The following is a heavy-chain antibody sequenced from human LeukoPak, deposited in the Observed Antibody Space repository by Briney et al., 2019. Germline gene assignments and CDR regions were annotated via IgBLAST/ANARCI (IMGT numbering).Heavy chain of an antibody. V-gene: IGHV4-34*01. D-gene: IGHD1-26*01. Sequence: SETLSLTRAVYGGSFSGYYWSWIRQPPGKGLEWIGEINHSGSTNYNPSLKSRVTISVDTSKNQFSLKLSSVTAADTAVYYCARVGATQIDYWGQGTLVTVSS. CDR2: INHSGST. J-gene: IGHJ4*02. CDR1: GGSFSGYY. CDR3: ARVGATQIDY.